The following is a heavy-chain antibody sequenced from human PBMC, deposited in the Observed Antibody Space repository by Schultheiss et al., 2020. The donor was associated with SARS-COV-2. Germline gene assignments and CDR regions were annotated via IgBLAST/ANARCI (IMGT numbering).Heavy chain of an antibody. CDR3: AREGLYYNWNSLDP. Sequence: SETLSLTCAVSGGSISSSNWWSWVRQPPGKGLEWIGEIYHSGSTNYNPSLKSRVTISVNTSKNQFSLRMTSVTATDTAVYYCAREGLYYNWNSLDPWGQGSLVTVSS. CDR2: IYHSGST. D-gene: IGHD1-7*01. J-gene: IGHJ5*02. V-gene: IGHV4-4*02. CDR1: GGSISSSNW.